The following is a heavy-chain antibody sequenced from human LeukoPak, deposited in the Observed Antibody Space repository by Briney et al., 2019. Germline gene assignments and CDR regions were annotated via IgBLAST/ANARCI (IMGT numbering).Heavy chain of an antibody. V-gene: IGHV3-23*01. CDR1: GFTFNSYA. Sequence: PGGSLRLSCAASGFTFNSYAMTWVRQAPGKGLEWVSAISSGGGTTYYADSVKGRFTISRDNSKNTLYLQMNSLRAEDTAVYYCAKYRGPGSGWYGDYWGQGTLVTVSS. CDR3: AKYRGPGSGWYGDY. J-gene: IGHJ4*02. D-gene: IGHD6-19*01. CDR2: ISSGGGTT.